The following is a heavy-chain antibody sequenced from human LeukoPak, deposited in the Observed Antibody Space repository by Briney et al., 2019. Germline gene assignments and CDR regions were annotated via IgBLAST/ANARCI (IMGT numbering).Heavy chain of an antibody. CDR2: ISYDGSNK. D-gene: IGHD1-7*01. CDR3: ASMFNWNYGKDY. CDR1: GFTFSSYG. V-gene: IGHV3-30*03. J-gene: IGHJ4*02. Sequence: GRSLRLSCAASGFTFSSYGMHWVRQAPGKGLEWVAVISYDGSNKYYADSVKGRFTISRDNSKNTLYLQMNSLRAEDTAVYYCASMFNWNYGKDYWGQGTLVTVSS.